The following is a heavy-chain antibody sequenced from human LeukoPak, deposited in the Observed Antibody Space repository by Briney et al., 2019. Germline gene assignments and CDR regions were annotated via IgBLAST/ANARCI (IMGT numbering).Heavy chain of an antibody. CDR3: ARDWGVGGRPGYMDV. J-gene: IGHJ6*03. CDR1: GGSISNKY. V-gene: IGHV4-59*01. CDR2: IYYSGNT. Sequence: PSETLSLTCTVSGGSISNKYWSWIRQPPGKGLEWIGYIYYSGNTNYNPSLKSRVTILVDTSKNQASLKLSSVTAADTAVYFCARDWGVGGRPGYMDVWGKGTTVTVSS. D-gene: IGHD6-6*01.